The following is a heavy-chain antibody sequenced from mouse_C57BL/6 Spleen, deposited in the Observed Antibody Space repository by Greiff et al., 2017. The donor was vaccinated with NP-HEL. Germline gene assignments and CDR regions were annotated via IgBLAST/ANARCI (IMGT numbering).Heavy chain of an antibody. CDR3: ARRGSTMVTRGFAY. CDR2: INPNNGGT. J-gene: IGHJ3*01. D-gene: IGHD2-2*01. V-gene: IGHV1-26*01. Sequence: EVQLQQSGPELVKPGASVKISCKASGYTFTDYYMNWVKQSHGKSLEWIGDINPNNGGTSYNQKFKGKATLTVDKYSSTAYMELRSLTSEDSSVYYCARRGSTMVTRGFAYWGQGTLVTVSA. CDR1: GYTFTDYY.